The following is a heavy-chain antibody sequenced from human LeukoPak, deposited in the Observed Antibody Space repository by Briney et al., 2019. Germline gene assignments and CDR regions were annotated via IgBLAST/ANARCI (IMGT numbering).Heavy chain of an antibody. J-gene: IGHJ4*02. V-gene: IGHV3-49*04. CDR1: GFTFGDYA. CDR3: TRDQTPYY. Sequence: GGSLRLSCTASGFTFGDYAMTWVRQAPGKGLEWVGFIRSKVYGGTPEYAASVKGRFTISRDDSQGIACLQMNSLKTEDTAVYYCTRDQTPYYWGQGTLVTVSS. CDR2: IRSKVYGGTP.